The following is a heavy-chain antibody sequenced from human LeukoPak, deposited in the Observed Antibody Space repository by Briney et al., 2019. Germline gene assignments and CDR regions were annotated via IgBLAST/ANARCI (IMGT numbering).Heavy chain of an antibody. CDR3: AKDSVAYSSGSRDV. D-gene: IGHD6-19*01. V-gene: IGHV3-23*01. J-gene: IGHJ6*04. CDR2: ISGSGGST. Sequence: GGSLRLSCAASGFTFSSYAMSWVRQAPGKGLEWVSAISGSGGSTYYADSVKGRFTISRDNSKNTLYPQMNSLRAEDTAVYYCAKDSVAYSSGSRDVWGKGTTVTVSS. CDR1: GFTFSSYA.